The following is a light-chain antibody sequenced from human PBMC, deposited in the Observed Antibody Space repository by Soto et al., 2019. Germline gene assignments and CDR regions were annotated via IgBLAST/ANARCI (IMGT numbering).Light chain of an antibody. CDR2: AAS. V-gene: IGKV1-13*02. Sequence: AIQVTQSPSSLSASVGDRVTITCRTSQGIRSALGWYQQKPGKVPKLLIYAASTLQSGVPSRFSGSGSGRDFTLTISSLQPEDFAVYWCQQYDSWPQTYGQGTRLEIK. J-gene: IGKJ2*01. CDR1: QGIRSA. CDR3: QQYDSWPQT.